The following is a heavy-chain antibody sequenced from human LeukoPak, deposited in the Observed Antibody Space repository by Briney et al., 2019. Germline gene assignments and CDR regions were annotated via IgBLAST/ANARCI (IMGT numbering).Heavy chain of an antibody. CDR2: IYYSGST. CDR3: ARHPKYSSGWYFDY. Sequence: SETLSLTCTVSGGSISSSSYYWGWIRQPPGKGLEWIGSIYYSGSTYYNPSLKSRVTISVDTSKNQFSLKLCSVTAADTAVYYCARHPKYSSGWYFDYWGQGTLVTVSS. J-gene: IGHJ4*02. V-gene: IGHV4-39*01. CDR1: GGSISSSSYY. D-gene: IGHD6-19*01.